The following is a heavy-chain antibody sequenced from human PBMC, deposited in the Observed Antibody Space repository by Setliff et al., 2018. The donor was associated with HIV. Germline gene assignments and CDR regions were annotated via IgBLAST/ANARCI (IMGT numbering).Heavy chain of an antibody. D-gene: IGHD2-21*01. V-gene: IGHV4-38-2*01. CDR2: IYHNGIT. Sequence: PSETLSLTCGVSGYSISSGYYWGWIRQPPGKGLEWIGSIYHNGITYYNPSLKSRVTISVDTSQNQFSLKLSSVTAADSAVYFCAQMSISASVYFDYWGQGTLVTVSS. J-gene: IGHJ4*02. CDR3: AQMSISASVYFDY. CDR1: GYSISSGYY.